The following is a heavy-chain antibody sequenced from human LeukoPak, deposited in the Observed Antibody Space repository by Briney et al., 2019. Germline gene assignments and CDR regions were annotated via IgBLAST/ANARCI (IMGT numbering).Heavy chain of an antibody. CDR1: RFTLSSYA. CDR3: ARDVGGYTYD. V-gene: IGHV3-23*01. Sequence: TGGSLRLSCAASRFTLSSYAMDWVRQAPGKGLEWVSTTGSGDGYPYYADSVKGRFTISRDNSKNTLYLQMNSLGAEDTAIYYCARDVGGYTYDWGQGTLVTVSS. D-gene: IGHD5-18*01. J-gene: IGHJ4*02. CDR2: TGSGDGYP.